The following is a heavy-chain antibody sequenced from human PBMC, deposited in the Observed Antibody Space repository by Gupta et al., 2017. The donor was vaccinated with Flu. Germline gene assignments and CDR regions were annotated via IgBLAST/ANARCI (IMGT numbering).Heavy chain of an antibody. D-gene: IGHD5-12*01. Sequence: HWVRLRAGKGLEWVSGISWNSGNIDYAASVKGRFTISRDNVKNSVYLQMSNLRSEDTGLYYCAKDSGFSGFDSDYFDYWSQGTLVTVSS. J-gene: IGHJ4*02. CDR2: ISWNSGNI. CDR3: AKDSGFSGFDSDYFDY. V-gene: IGHV3-9*01.